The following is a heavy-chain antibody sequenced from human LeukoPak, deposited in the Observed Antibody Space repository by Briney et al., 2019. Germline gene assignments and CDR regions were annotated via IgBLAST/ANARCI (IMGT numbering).Heavy chain of an antibody. CDR1: GYTFTSYG. J-gene: IGHJ4*02. CDR3: ARAAGVDVAVAGDFDY. Sequence: ASVKVSCKASGYTFTSYGISWVRQAPGQGLEWMGWISAYNGSTNYAQKLQGRVTMTTDTSTSTAYMELRSLRSDDTAVYYCARAAGVDVAVAGDFDYWGPGTLVTVSS. CDR2: ISAYNGST. D-gene: IGHD6-19*01. V-gene: IGHV1-18*01.